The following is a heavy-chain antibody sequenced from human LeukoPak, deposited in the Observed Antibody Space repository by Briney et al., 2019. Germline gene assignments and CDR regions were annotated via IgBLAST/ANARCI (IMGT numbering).Heavy chain of an antibody. D-gene: IGHD6-13*01. CDR3: ARDGYSSSWYKTDMYYFDY. Sequence: PSQTLSLTCTVSGGSISSGGYYWSWIRQPAGKGLEWIGRIYTSGSTNYNPSLKSRVTMSVDTSKNQFSLKLSSVTAADTAVYYCARDGYSSSWYKTDMYYFDYWGQGTLVTVSS. V-gene: IGHV4-61*02. J-gene: IGHJ4*02. CDR1: GGSISSGGYY. CDR2: IYTSGST.